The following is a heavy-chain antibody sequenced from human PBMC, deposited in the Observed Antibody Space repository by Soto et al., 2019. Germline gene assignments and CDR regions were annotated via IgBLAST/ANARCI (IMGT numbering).Heavy chain of an antibody. J-gene: IGHJ4*02. Sequence: GESLKISCKGSGYSFTSYLIGWVRQLPGKGLEWMRLIYPGDSDTRYSPSFQGQVTISADKSIVTAYLQCSSPKAADTAIYYGESRSLREYSNGPVYYWGQETLVTVSS. CDR2: IYPGDSDT. CDR1: GYSFTSYL. V-gene: IGHV5-51*01. CDR3: ESRSLREYSNGPVYY. D-gene: IGHD5-18*01.